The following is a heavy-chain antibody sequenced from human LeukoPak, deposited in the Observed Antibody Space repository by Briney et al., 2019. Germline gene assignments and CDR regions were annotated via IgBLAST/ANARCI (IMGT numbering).Heavy chain of an antibody. V-gene: IGHV3-23*01. D-gene: IGHD4-23*01. J-gene: IGHJ5*02. Sequence: PGGSLRLSCAASGFTFSDYAMSWVRQAPRRGLEWLSTVTASGASTYYADSVKGRFTISRDNSKNTLYLQMNSLRADDAAVYYCANLHRPSGNSPIRSWGQGTLVTVSS. CDR3: ANLHRPSGNSPIRS. CDR2: VTASGAST. CDR1: GFTFSDYA.